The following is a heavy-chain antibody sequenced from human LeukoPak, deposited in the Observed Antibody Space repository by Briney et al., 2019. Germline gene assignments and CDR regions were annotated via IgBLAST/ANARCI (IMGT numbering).Heavy chain of an antibody. CDR2: INHSGST. CDR3: ARPAMVRGVISRRGNNWFDP. CDR1: GGSFSGYY. Sequence: PSETLSLTCAVYGGSFSGYYWSWIRQPPGKGLEWIGEINHSGSTNYNPSLKSRVTISVDTSKNQFSLKLSSVTAADTAVYYCARPAMVRGVISRRGNNWFDPWGQGTLVTVSS. J-gene: IGHJ5*02. V-gene: IGHV4-34*01. D-gene: IGHD3-10*01.